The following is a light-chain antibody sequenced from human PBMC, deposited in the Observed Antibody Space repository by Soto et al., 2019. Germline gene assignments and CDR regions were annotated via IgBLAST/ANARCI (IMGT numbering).Light chain of an antibody. CDR1: SSDVGGYNY. CDR3: SSNTTSNTRQIV. Sequence: QSVLTQPASVSGSPGQSITISCTGTSSDVGGYNYVSWYQHHPGKAPKLLIYDVSNRPSGVSNRLSGSKSDNTASLTISGLQPEDEADYYCSSNTTSNTRQIVFGTGTKVPVL. J-gene: IGLJ1*01. CDR2: DVS. V-gene: IGLV2-14*03.